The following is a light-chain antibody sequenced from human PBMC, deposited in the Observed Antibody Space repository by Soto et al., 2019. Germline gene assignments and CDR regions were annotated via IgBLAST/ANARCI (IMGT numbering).Light chain of an antibody. CDR3: CSYAGRYTYV. CDR1: SSDVGGYKH. J-gene: IGLJ1*01. V-gene: IGLV2-11*01. Sequence: QSVLTQPASVSGSPGQSITISCTGTSSDVGGYKHVSWYQHHPGKAPKLMIYEVSNRPSGVPDRFSGSKSGNTASLTISGLQTEDEADYYCCSYAGRYTYVFGTGTKLTVL. CDR2: EVS.